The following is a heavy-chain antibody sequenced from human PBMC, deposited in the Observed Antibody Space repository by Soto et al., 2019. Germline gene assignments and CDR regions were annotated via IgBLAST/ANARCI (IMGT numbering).Heavy chain of an antibody. V-gene: IGHV1-69*02. CDR1: GDTFSSYT. CDR3: AXXXXXXTDCYHKYYYGMDV. Sequence: QVQLVQSGAEVMKPGSSVKVSCRASGDTFSSYTVSWVWQAPGQGLEWMGRIIPVLGVTNYAQKFRGRVTITADESRKTXYMDLXXXXXXXXAVYXCAXXXXXXTDCYHKYYYGMDVWGQGTAVTV. CDR2: IIPVLGVT. J-gene: IGHJ6*02. D-gene: IGHD2-21*02.